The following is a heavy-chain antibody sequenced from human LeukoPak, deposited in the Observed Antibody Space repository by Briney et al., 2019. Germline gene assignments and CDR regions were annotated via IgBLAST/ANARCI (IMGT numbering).Heavy chain of an antibody. J-gene: IGHJ4*02. V-gene: IGHV1-18*01. D-gene: IGHD1-7*01. CDR2: ISGYNGNV. CDR3: ARDYVVGTIPFDY. CDR1: GYTFTTYD. Sequence: ASVTVSCKASGYTFTTYDINWVRQAPGQGLEWLGWISGYNGNVNYAQKFQGRVTITTDTSTSTAYMELRSLRSDDTAVYYCARDYVVGTIPFDYWGQGTLVTVSS.